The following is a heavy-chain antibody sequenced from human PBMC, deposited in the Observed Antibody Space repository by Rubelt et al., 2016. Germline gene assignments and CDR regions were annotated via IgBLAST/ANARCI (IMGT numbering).Heavy chain of an antibody. J-gene: IGHJ5*02. V-gene: IGHV3-30*04. CDR2: ISYGEGDQ. CDR3: ARASSGYTGGWFDP. Sequence: QLGMRGGGLVQPGGSLRLSCAASGFTLNNYAMHWVRQAPGKGLEWVVVISYGEGDQYYADSVKGRFTISRDNSKNSLYLEMNSLRAEDTAVYYCARASSGYTGGWFDPWGQGTLVTVSS. D-gene: IGHD3-22*01. CDR1: GFTLNNYA.